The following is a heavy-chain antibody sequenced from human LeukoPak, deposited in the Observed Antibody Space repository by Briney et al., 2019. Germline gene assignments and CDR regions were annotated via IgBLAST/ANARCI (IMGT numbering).Heavy chain of an antibody. CDR2: IYYSGST. D-gene: IGHD3-22*01. CDR1: GGSISSYY. Sequence: PSETLSLTCTVSGGSISSYYWSWIRQPPGKGLEWIGYIYYSGSTNYNPSLKSRVTISVDTSKNQCSLKLSSVTAADTAVYYCARSYYYDSSGYYYDYWGQGTLVTVSS. V-gene: IGHV4-59*01. CDR3: ARSYYYDSSGYYYDY. J-gene: IGHJ4*02.